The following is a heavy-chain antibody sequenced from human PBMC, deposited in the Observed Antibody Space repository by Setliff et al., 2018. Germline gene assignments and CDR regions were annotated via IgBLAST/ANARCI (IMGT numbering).Heavy chain of an antibody. CDR3: ASADVVVAP. J-gene: IGHJ4*02. Sequence: GASVKVSCKASGYTFSSYAMNWVRQAPGQGLEWMGWISTYTANTKYAQRFQGRVTITRDTSASTVYMELSSLRYEDTAVFYCASADVVVAPWGQGTLVTVSS. CDR2: ISTYTANT. CDR1: GYTFSSYA. V-gene: IGHV1-3*04. D-gene: IGHD2-21*01.